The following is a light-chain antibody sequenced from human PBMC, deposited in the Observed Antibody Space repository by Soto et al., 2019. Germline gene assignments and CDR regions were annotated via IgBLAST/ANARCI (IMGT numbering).Light chain of an antibody. CDR3: QDFDSPQWT. Sequence: IVMTQSPATLSVPPGGRATLALRASQRASRQYLSWYQQRPDQPPRLLIYGVSMRADGIPDRFSGSGSGSEFTLTINRLEPEDFAVYYCQDFDSPQWTFGQGTKVDIK. CDR2: GVS. CDR1: QRASRQY. J-gene: IGKJ1*01. V-gene: IGKV3-20*01.